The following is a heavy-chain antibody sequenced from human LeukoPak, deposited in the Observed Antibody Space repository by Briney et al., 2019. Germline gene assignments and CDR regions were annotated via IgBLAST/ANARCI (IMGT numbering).Heavy chain of an antibody. J-gene: IGHJ5*02. Sequence: SETLSLTCTVSGGSISSYYWSWIRQPPEKGLEWIGYIHYSGSTIYNPSLKSRVTISVDTSKNQFSLKLSSVTTADTAVYYCARSQYCSSTSCPRQVGFDPWGQGTLVTVSS. CDR1: GGSISSYY. CDR2: IHYSGST. CDR3: ARSQYCSSTSCPRQVGFDP. V-gene: IGHV4-59*01. D-gene: IGHD2-2*01.